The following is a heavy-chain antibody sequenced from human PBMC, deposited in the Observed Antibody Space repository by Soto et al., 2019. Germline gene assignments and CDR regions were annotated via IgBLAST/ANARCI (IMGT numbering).Heavy chain of an antibody. J-gene: IGHJ4*02. CDR1: KFSFSGYW. CDR2: VNPDGSTT. V-gene: IGHV3-74*01. D-gene: IGHD1-26*01. Sequence: GGSLRLSCAASKFSFSGYWMHWVRQAPGKGLMWVSRVNPDGSTTTYADSVKGRFTISRDNAKNTVFLQMNSLRADDTAVYYCVIVARRSYECSDSRGQATLVTVSS. CDR3: VIVARRSYECSDS.